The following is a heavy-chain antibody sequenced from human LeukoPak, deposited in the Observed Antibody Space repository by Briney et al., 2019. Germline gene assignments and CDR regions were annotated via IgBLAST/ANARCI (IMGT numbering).Heavy chain of an antibody. Sequence: SETLSLTCTVSGGSISSYYWSWIRQPPGKGLEWIGYIYYSGSTNYNPSLKSQVTISVDTSKNQFSLKLSSVTAADTAVYYCARQVGLGSGSYYGAFDIWGQGTMVTVSS. CDR3: ARQVGLGSGSYYGAFDI. CDR2: IYYSGST. CDR1: GGSISSYY. J-gene: IGHJ3*02. V-gene: IGHV4-59*08. D-gene: IGHD1-26*01.